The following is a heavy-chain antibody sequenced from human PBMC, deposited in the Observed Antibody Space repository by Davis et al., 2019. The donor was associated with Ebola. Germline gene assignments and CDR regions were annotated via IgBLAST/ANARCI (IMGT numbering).Heavy chain of an antibody. Sequence: PGGSLRLSCSASGFIFSTYVMSWVRLAPGKGLEWVSTYGTSADTYYADSVKGRFTISRDKSKNTLNLQMNSLRADDTAVYYCARVPWTGDYSTFYWYFDLWGRGTLVTVSS. D-gene: IGHD4-11*01. CDR3: ARVPWTGDYSTFYWYFDL. CDR1: GFIFSTYV. V-gene: IGHV3-23*01. CDR2: GTSADT. J-gene: IGHJ2*01.